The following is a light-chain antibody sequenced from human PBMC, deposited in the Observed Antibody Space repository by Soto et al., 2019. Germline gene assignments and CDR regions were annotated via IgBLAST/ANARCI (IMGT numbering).Light chain of an antibody. Sequence: QSVLTQPPLVSAAPGQKVTISYSGSSSNIGNKYVSWYQQLPRTAPKLLIYDNDKRPSGIPDRFSGSKSGTSATLGITGLQTGDEADYYCGTWDSSLSAYVFGTGTKLTVL. CDR3: GTWDSSLSAYV. CDR2: DND. J-gene: IGLJ1*01. CDR1: SSNIGNKY. V-gene: IGLV1-51*01.